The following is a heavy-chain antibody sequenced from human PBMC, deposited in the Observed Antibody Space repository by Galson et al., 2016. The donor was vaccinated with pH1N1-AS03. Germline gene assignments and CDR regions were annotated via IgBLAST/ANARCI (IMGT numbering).Heavy chain of an antibody. V-gene: IGHV4-59*01. CDR3: ARFRSSWTFYYGLDV. J-gene: IGHJ4*02. CDR2: IYYSGGT. Sequence: ETLSLTCAVSGGSISSYYWTWIRQPPGKGLEWIGHIYYSGGTNYNPSPKSRVTISVDTSKNQFSLKLSSVTAADTAVYYCARFRSSWTFYYGLDVWGQGTLVTVSS. D-gene: IGHD6-13*01. CDR1: GGSISSYY.